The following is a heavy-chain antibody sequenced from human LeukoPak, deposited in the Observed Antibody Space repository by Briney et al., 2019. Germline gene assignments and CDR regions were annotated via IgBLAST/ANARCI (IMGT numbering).Heavy chain of an antibody. CDR1: GFMFSSYG. CDR3: AREMYSSSSGFYFDY. CDR2: IWYDGSNK. Sequence: GGSLRLSCTASGFMFSSYGMHWVRQAPGKGLEWVAFIWYDGSNKDYADSAKGRFTISRDNAKNSLYLQMNSLRAEDTAVYYCAREMYSSSSGFYFDYWGQGTLVTVSS. D-gene: IGHD6-6*01. J-gene: IGHJ4*02. V-gene: IGHV3-33*01.